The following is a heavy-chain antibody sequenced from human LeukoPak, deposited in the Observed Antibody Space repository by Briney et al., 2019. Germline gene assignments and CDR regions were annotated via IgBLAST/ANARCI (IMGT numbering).Heavy chain of an antibody. Sequence: RPSETLSLTCTVSGGSVSSGSYYWSWIRQPPGKGLEWIGYIHYSGSTNYNPSLKSRVTISVDTSKNQFSLRLSSVTAADTAVYYCARAHNWNRGWFDPWGQGTLVTVSS. J-gene: IGHJ5*02. CDR3: ARAHNWNRGWFDP. CDR2: IHYSGST. D-gene: IGHD1-20*01. CDR1: GGSVSSGSYY. V-gene: IGHV4-61*01.